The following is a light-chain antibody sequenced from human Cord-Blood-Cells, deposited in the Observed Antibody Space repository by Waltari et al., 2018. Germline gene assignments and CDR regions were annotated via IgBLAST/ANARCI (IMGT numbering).Light chain of an antibody. CDR1: SSDVGGYNY. Sequence: QSALTQPASVSGSPGQSITISCTGTSSDVGGYNYVSRYQQHPGKAPKLMIYDVSQRPSGVSNRFSGSKSGNTASLTISGLQAEDEADYYCSSYTSSSTWVFGGGTKLTVL. CDR2: DVS. V-gene: IGLV2-14*01. CDR3: SSYTSSSTWV. J-gene: IGLJ2*01.